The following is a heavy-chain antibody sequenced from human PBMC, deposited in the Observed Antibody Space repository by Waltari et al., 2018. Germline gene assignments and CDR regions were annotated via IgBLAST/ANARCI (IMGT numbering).Heavy chain of an antibody. Sequence: QVQLQESGPGLVKPSETLSLTCAVSGYSISSGYYWGWIRQPPGKGLEWIGSIYHSGSTHYNPSLKSRVTISGDTSKNQFSLKLSSVTAADTAVYYCASGGDIVVVPAPSPHFDYWGQGTLVTVSS. CDR1: GYSISSGYY. CDR2: IYHSGST. D-gene: IGHD2-2*01. J-gene: IGHJ4*02. V-gene: IGHV4-38-2*01. CDR3: ASGGDIVVVPAPSPHFDY.